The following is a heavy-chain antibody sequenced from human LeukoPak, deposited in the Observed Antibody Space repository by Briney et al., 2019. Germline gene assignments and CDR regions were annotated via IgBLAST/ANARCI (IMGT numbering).Heavy chain of an antibody. CDR1: GFTFSSYS. D-gene: IGHD3-10*01. CDR2: IISSSSYI. J-gene: IGHJ5*02. Sequence: GGSLRLSCAASGFTFSSYSMNWVRQAPGKGLEWVSSIISSSSYIYYADSVKGRFTISRDNAKTSLYLQMNSLRAEDTAVYYCARDTYYYGSGFPPTWGQGTLVTVSS. CDR3: ARDTYYYGSGFPPT. V-gene: IGHV3-21*01.